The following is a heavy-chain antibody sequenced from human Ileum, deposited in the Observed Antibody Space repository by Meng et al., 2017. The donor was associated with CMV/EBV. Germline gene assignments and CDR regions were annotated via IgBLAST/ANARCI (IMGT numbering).Heavy chain of an antibody. CDR1: GFTFNTFE. D-gene: IGHD1-26*01. CDR2: ISANADRT. Sequence: GESLKISCAASGFTFNTFEMTWVRQAPGKGLEWVSFISANADRTYYADSVKGRFTISRDNSENTLFLQMNSLRVEDTAVYYCTKGGWEDYWGQGTLVTVSS. J-gene: IGHJ4*02. V-gene: IGHV3-23*01. CDR3: TKGGWEDY.